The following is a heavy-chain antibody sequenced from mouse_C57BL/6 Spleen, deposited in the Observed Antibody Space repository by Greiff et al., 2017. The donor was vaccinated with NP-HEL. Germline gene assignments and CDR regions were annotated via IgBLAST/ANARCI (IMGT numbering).Heavy chain of an antibody. CDR2: INPSNGGT. J-gene: IGHJ4*01. CDR3: ARAIGYGYDGRNAMDY. V-gene: IGHV1-53*01. CDR1: GYTFTSYW. Sequence: QVQLKQPGTELVKPGASVKLSCKASGYTFTSYWMHWVKQRPGQGLEWIGNINPSNGGTNYNEKFKSKATLTVDKSSSTAYMQLSSLTSEYSAVYYCARAIGYGYDGRNAMDYWGQGTSVTVSS. D-gene: IGHD2-2*01.